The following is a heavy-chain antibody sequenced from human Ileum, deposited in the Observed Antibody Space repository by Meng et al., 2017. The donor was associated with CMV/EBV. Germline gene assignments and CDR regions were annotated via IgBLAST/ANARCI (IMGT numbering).Heavy chain of an antibody. Sequence: ASVKVSCKASGYAFTGYYMHLVRQAPGQGLEWMGWINPDTGSVTNSAQKFQGRVTVTSDTSMSTDYMELSSLRSDDTAVYYCTQTSGRNCRSGSCYSFDYWGQGTLVTVSS. CDR1: GYAFTGYY. V-gene: IGHV1-2*02. CDR2: INPDTGSVT. CDR3: TQTSGRNCRSGSCYSFDY. D-gene: IGHD2-15*01. J-gene: IGHJ4*02.